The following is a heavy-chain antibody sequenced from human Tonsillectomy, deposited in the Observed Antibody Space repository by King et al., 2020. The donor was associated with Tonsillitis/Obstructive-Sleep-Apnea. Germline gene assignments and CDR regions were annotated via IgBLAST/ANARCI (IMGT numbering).Heavy chain of an antibody. CDR3: ARGPGFLEWLLPV. CDR1: GGSISSINW. Sequence: QVPLQESGPGLVKPSGTLSLTCAVSGGSISSINWWSWVRQPPGKGLEWIGDIYHVGSTNYNPSLKSRVTISVDKSKNQFSLKLSSVTAADTAVYYCARGPGFLEWLLPVWGQGTLVTVSS. CDR2: IYHVGST. D-gene: IGHD3-3*01. V-gene: IGHV4-4*02. J-gene: IGHJ4*02.